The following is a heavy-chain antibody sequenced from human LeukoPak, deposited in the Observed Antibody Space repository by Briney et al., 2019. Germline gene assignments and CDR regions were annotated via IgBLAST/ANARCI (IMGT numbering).Heavy chain of an antibody. CDR2: ISSSGSTI. V-gene: IGHV3-48*03. Sequence: GGSLRLSCAASGFTYNSYEMNWVRQAPGKRLEWVSYISSSGSTIYYADSVKGRFTISRDNAKNSLYLQMNSLRAEDTAVYYCARPWGPYYGSGSYYYWGQGTLVTVSS. J-gene: IGHJ4*02. CDR3: ARPWGPYYGSGSYYY. D-gene: IGHD3-10*01. CDR1: GFTYNSYE.